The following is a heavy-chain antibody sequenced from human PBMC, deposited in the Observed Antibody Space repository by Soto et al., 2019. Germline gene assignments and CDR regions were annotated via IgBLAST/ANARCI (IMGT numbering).Heavy chain of an antibody. CDR3: ASSLLVGYGREGESD. J-gene: IGHJ4*02. Sequence: QVQLVQSGAEVKKPGASVKVSCKASGYTFTSYGISWVRQAPGQGLEWMGWIRDYNGNTNYAQKLQGRVNMTTDTSTSTVYMRQRSLSSDDPAVYYGASSLLVGYGREGESDWGQGTLVTVSS. D-gene: IGHD3-10*02. CDR2: IRDYNGNT. CDR1: GYTFTSYG. V-gene: IGHV1-18*01.